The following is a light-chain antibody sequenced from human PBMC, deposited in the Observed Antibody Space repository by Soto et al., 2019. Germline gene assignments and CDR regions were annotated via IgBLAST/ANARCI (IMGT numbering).Light chain of an antibody. CDR2: GAS. J-gene: IGKJ1*01. Sequence: EIVLTQSPGTLSLSPGERATLSCRASQSISSNYLAWYQQKPGQAPRLLIYGASSRATCIPDRFSGSGSGTDFTLNISRLEPEDSAIYYCQQYGSWTFGQGTKVEIK. V-gene: IGKV3-20*01. CDR1: QSISSNY. CDR3: QQYGSWT.